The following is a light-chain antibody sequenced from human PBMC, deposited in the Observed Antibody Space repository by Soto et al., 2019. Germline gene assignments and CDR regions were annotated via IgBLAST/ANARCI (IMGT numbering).Light chain of an antibody. V-gene: IGLV2-14*01. CDR1: SSDIGAYDY. CDR2: DVS. Sequence: QSVLTQPASVSGSPGQSITIYCTGSSSDIGAYDYVSWYQQHSGRAPQLLIYDVSSRPSGVSSRFSGSKSGNTASLTISGLQADDASDYYCSSYSRRSARDYVFGTGTKVTVL. CDR3: SSYSRRSARDYV. J-gene: IGLJ1*01.